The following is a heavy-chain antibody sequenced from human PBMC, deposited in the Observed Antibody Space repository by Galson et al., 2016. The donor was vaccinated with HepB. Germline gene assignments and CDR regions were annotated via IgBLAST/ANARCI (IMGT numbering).Heavy chain of an antibody. J-gene: IGHJ4*02. Sequence: KVSCKASGYTFTGHYMHWVRQAPGQGLEWVGRININSGDTIYAQNFQGRVTITRDTSASTAYMELSSLRSEDTAVYYCARRGDGYNYDCWGQGTLVTVSS. CDR1: GYTFTGHY. V-gene: IGHV1-2*02. D-gene: IGHD5-24*01. CDR3: ARRGDGYNYDC. CDR2: ININSGDT.